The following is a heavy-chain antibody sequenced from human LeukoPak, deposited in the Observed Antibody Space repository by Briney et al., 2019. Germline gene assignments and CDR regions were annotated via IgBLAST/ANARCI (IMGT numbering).Heavy chain of an antibody. V-gene: IGHV1-69*13. J-gene: IGHJ6*03. Sequence: GASVKVSCKASGGTFSSYAISWVRQAPGQGLEWMGGIIPIFGTANYAQKFQGRVTITADESTSTAYMELSSLRSEDTAVYYCATLMKKELRVSYYYYMDVWGKGTTVTVSS. D-gene: IGHD1-7*01. CDR1: GGTFSSYA. CDR2: IIPIFGTA. CDR3: ATLMKKELRVSYYYYMDV.